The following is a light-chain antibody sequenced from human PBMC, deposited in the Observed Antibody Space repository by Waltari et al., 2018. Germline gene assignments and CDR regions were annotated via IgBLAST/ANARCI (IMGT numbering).Light chain of an antibody. CDR3: QKYDSLPAT. J-gene: IGKJ1*01. CDR2: HAS. V-gene: IGKV3D-20*01. CDR1: RMCIKY. Sequence: CRASRMCIKYLSCDQEKPGRAPRRLNYHASTRATGIPDRFSGSGSGTDFSLTISRLEPEDFAVYYCQKYDSLPATFGQGTRVEIK.